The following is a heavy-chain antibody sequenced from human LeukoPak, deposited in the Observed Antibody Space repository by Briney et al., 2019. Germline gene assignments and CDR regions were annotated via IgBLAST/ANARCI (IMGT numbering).Heavy chain of an antibody. V-gene: IGHV5-51*01. J-gene: IGHJ3*02. Sequence: GESLKISCKGSGYSFTSYWIGWVRQMPGKGLEWMGIIYPGDSDTRYSPSFQGPVTISADKSISTAYLQWSSLKPSDTAMYYCARPIAVAGIDAFDIWGPGTMVTVSS. D-gene: IGHD6-19*01. CDR2: IYPGDSDT. CDR1: GYSFTSYW. CDR3: ARPIAVAGIDAFDI.